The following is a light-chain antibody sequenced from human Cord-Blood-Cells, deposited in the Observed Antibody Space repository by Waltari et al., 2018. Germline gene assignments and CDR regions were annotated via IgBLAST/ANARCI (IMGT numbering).Light chain of an antibody. CDR3: QSYDSSLSGVV. CDR1: SPNIGAGYD. J-gene: IGLJ2*01. CDR2: GNS. V-gene: IGLV1-40*01. Sequence: QSVLTQPPSVSGAPRQRVTISCTGSSPNIGAGYDVPWYQQLPGTAPKLLIYGNSNRPSGVPDRFSGSKSGTSASLAITGLQAEDEADYYCQSYDSSLSGVVFGGGTKLTVL.